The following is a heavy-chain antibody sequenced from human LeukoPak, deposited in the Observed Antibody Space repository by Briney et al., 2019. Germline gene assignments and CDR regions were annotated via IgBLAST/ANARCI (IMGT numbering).Heavy chain of an antibody. CDR1: GFTFSSYS. Sequence: PGGSLRLSCGASGFTFSSYSMNWVRQAPGKGLEWVSYISSSSSTIYYADSVKGRFTISRDSAKDSLYLQMNSLRAEDTAVYYCASGAAVGASRFDYWGQGTLVTVSS. CDR2: ISSSSSTI. CDR3: ASGAAVGASRFDY. D-gene: IGHD6-13*01. V-gene: IGHV3-48*01. J-gene: IGHJ4*02.